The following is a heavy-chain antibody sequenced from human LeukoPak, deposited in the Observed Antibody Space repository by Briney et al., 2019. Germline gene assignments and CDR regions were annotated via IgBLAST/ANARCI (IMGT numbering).Heavy chain of an antibody. V-gene: IGHV1-18*01. CDR2: ISAYNGNT. CDR1: GYTFTSYG. Sequence: ASAKVSCKASGYTFTSYGISWVRQAPGQGLEWMGWISAYNGNTNYAQKLQGRVTMTTDTSTSTAYMELRSLRSDDTAVYYCARVAGDLLLWFGELLFISAFDIWGQGTMVTVSS. D-gene: IGHD3-10*01. CDR3: ARVAGDLLLWFGELLFISAFDI. J-gene: IGHJ3*02.